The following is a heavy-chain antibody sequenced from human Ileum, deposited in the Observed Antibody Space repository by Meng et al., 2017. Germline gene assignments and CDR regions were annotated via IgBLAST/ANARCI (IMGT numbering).Heavy chain of an antibody. CDR1: GGSFSTYY. D-gene: IGHD4-11*01. CDR3: ARSGVTTVTYLD. Sequence: VQIQQWGAGLLKPSRTLSLTCAIGGGSFSTYYWSWIRQPPGKGLEWIGEISRSGTTNYNPSLKSRVTISVDTSKNQFSLTVTSVTAADSALYYCARSGVTTVTYLDWGQGTLVTVSS. CDR2: ISRSGTT. V-gene: IGHV4-34*01. J-gene: IGHJ4*02.